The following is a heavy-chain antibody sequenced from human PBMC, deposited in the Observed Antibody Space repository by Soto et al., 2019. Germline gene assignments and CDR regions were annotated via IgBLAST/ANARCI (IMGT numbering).Heavy chain of an antibody. V-gene: IGHV2-5*02. CDR1: GFSLSTSGVG. Sequence: QITLKESGPTLVKPTQTLTLTCTFSGFSLSTSGVGVGWIRQPPRKALEWLALIYWDDDKRYSPSLKSRLTITKDTSKNQVVLTMTTMDPVDTATYYWAHINSRTGYYYDSRGFDPWGQGTLVTVSS. D-gene: IGHD3-22*01. J-gene: IGHJ5*02. CDR3: AHINSRTGYYYDSRGFDP. CDR2: IYWDDDK.